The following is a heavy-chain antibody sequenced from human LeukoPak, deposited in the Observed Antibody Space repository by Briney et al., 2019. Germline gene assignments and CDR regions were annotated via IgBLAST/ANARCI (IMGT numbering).Heavy chain of an antibody. CDR2: IYPNSGGT. V-gene: IGHV1-2*02. CDR3: ARSDQFPYYMDV. J-gene: IGHJ6*03. Sequence: ASVTVSCKASRYTFTGYYMHWVRQAPGQGLEWMGWIYPNSGGTNYAQKFQGRVTMTRDTSISTAYMELSRLRSDDTAVYYCARSDQFPYYMDVWGKGTTVTVSS. CDR1: RYTFTGYY. D-gene: IGHD2-2*01.